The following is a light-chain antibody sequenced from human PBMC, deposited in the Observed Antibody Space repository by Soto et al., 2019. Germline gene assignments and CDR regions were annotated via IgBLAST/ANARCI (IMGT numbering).Light chain of an antibody. CDR1: QSISTY. CDR2: DSS. CDR3: QQSYSNPTWT. J-gene: IGKJ1*01. V-gene: IGKV1-39*01. Sequence: DIQMTQSPSSLSASVGDRVTITCRASQSISTYLNWYQHKPGEAPKLLVYDSSTLQTGVPSRFSGSGFGAEFTLTISGLQPEDFATYYCQQSYSNPTWTFGQGTKVDI.